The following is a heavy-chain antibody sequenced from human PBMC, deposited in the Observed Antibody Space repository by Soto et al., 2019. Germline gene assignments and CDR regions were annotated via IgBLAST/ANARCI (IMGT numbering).Heavy chain of an antibody. CDR1: GFTFSSYA. V-gene: IGHV3-23*01. J-gene: IGHJ4*02. CDR2: ISGSGGST. D-gene: IGHD3-22*01. CDR3: AKDAKEKYYYDSSGYYFDY. Sequence: GGSLRLSCAASGFTFSSYAMSWVRQAPGKGLEWVSAISGSGGSTYYADSVKGRFTISRDNSKNTLYLQMNSLRAEDTAVYYCAKDAKEKYYYDSSGYYFDYWGQGTLVTVSS.